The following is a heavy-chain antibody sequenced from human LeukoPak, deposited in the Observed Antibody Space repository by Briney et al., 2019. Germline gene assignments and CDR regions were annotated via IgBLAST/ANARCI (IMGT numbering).Heavy chain of an antibody. CDR1: GFTFSSYA. D-gene: IGHD3-22*01. J-gene: IGHJ3*02. CDR2: ISYDGSNK. Sequence: PGGSLRLSCAASGFTFSSYAMHWVRQAPGKGLEWVAVISYDGSNKYYADSVKGRFTSSRDNSKNTLYLQMNSLRAEDTAVYYCARAGVDSSGYYAYDAFDIWGQGTMVTVSS. V-gene: IGHV3-30-3*01. CDR3: ARAGVDSSGYYAYDAFDI.